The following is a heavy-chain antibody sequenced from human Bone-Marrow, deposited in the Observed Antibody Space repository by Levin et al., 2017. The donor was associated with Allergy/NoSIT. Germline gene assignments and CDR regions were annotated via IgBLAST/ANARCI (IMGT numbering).Heavy chain of an antibody. J-gene: IGHJ3*01. CDR3: APLGYCRGGSCRDAVDL. D-gene: IGHD2-15*01. CDR2: TRNKANSYTT. V-gene: IGHV3-72*01. CDR1: GFIFSDHY. Sequence: GESLKISCAASGFIFSDHYMDWVRQAPGKGLEWVGRTRNKANSYTTEYAASVKGRFTISRDDLKNSLSLQMNSLTTEDTAVYYCAPLGYCRGGSCRDAVDLWGQGTMVTVSS.